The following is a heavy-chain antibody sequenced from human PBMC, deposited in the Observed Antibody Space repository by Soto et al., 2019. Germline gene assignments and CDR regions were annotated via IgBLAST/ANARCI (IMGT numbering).Heavy chain of an antibody. CDR2: ISHDGTNK. Sequence: PGGSLRLSCEVSGFTFGAYGLHWVRQAPGKGLEWVAAISHDGTNKNYGDSVKGRFTISRDNSKKTLYLQMNSLRPEDTALYYCAKDEYYYSRSGYYIFDSWGQGTLVTVSS. J-gene: IGHJ4*02. CDR1: GFTFGAYG. D-gene: IGHD3-22*01. V-gene: IGHV3-30*18. CDR3: AKDEYYYSRSGYYIFDS.